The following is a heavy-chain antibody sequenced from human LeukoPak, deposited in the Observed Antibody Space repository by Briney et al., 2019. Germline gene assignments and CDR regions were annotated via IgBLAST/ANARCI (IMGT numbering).Heavy chain of an antibody. J-gene: IGHJ3*02. CDR2: IWYDGSNK. Sequence: GRSLRLSCAASGFTFSSYGMRWVRQAPGKGLEWVAVIWYDGSNKYYADSVKGRFTISRDNSKNTLYLQMNSLRAEDTAVYYCARSRGYCSGGSCYYAFDIWGQGTMVTVSS. D-gene: IGHD2-15*01. CDR1: GFTFSSYG. V-gene: IGHV3-33*01. CDR3: ARSRGYCSGGSCYYAFDI.